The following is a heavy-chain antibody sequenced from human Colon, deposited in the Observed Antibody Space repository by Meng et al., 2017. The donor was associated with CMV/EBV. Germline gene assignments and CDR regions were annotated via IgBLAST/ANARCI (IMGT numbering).Heavy chain of an antibody. V-gene: IGHV1-2*02. J-gene: IGHJ3*01. CDR1: GCTFTDHY. CDR2: INPNSGGT. CDR3: ARADSDSSGYYGPDF. D-gene: IGHD3-22*01. Sequence: ASVKVSCKASGCTFTDHYIQWVRQAPGQGLEWMGWINPNSGGTTYEPNFHGRVTLTRDTSISTVYMEVTRLTSDDTAMYYCARADSDSSGYYGPDFWGQGTMVTVSS.